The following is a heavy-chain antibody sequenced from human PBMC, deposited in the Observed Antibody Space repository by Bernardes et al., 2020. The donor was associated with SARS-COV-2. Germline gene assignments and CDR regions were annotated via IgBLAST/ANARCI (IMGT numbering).Heavy chain of an antibody. CDR3: ARDHLYYDTLTGWIDQYYFDS. J-gene: IGHJ4*02. CDR1: GFIFSKYN. D-gene: IGHD3-9*01. V-gene: IGHV3-48*01. Sequence: GGSLRLSCVASGFIFSKYNMNWVRQAPGKGLEWVSKISSSDSTKNYADSVKGRFTISRDNAKNTLYLQMSSLRADDTAVYYCARDHLYYDTLTGWIDQYYFDSWGQGTLVIVSS. CDR2: ISSSDSTK.